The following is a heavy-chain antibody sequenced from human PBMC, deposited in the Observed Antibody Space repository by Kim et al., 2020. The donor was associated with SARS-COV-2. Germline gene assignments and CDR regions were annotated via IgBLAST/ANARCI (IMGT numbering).Heavy chain of an antibody. CDR2: IYYSGST. CDR3: ARVGPITVGATEYYFDY. V-gene: IGHV4-59*13. Sequence: SETLSLTCTVSGGSISSYYWSWIRQPPGKGLEWIGYIYYSGSTNYNPSLKSRVTISVDTSKNQFSLKLSSVTAADTAVYYCARVGPITVGATEYYFDYWGQGTLVTVSS. CDR1: GGSISSYY. D-gene: IGHD1-26*01. J-gene: IGHJ4*02.